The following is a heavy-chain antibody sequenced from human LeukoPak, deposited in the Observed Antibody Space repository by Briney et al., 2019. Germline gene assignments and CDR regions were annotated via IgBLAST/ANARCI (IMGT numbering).Heavy chain of an antibody. CDR2: IYYSGST. V-gene: IGHV4-39*07. Sequence: PSETLSLTCTVSGGSISSSSYYWGWIRHPPGKGLEWIESIYYSGSTYYNPSLKSRVTISVDTSKNQFSLKLSSVTAADTAVYYCARLTNSPYCSSTSCYSYWGQGTLVTVSS. CDR1: GGSISSSSYY. CDR3: ARLTNSPYCSSTSCYSY. J-gene: IGHJ4*02. D-gene: IGHD2-2*02.